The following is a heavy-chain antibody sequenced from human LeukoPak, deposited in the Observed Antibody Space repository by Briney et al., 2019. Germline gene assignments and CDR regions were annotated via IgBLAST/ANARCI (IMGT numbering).Heavy chain of an antibody. V-gene: IGHV3-21*01. J-gene: IGHJ4*02. Sequence: PGGSLRLSCAASGFTFSSYAMIWVRQAPGKGLEWVSSISPTSGYIYYADSVKGRFTISRDNAENSLYLLMNSLRAEDTAVYYCTTEDWFRFDSWGQGTLLTVSS. CDR1: GFTFSSYA. CDR2: ISPTSGYI. D-gene: IGHD3-10*01. CDR3: TTEDWFRFDS.